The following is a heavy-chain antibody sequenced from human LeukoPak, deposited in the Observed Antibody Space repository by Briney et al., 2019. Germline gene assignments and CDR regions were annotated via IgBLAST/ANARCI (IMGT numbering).Heavy chain of an antibody. CDR2: IYSDGRS. D-gene: IGHD7-27*01. Sequence: PGGSLRLSCAPSGFTLRTDYLTSVRQAPGKGLQWVSVIYSDGRSYYADSVKGRFTISRDNSKNTLYLQMNSLRAEDTAVYYCTRGRDWGVIWGQGTMVTVSS. J-gene: IGHJ3*02. CDR3: TRGRDWGVI. V-gene: IGHV3-53*01. CDR1: GFTLRTDY.